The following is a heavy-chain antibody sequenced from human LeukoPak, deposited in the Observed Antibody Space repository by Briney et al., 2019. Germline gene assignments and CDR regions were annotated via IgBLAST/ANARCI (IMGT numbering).Heavy chain of an antibody. J-gene: IGHJ4*02. V-gene: IGHV1-8*01. Sequence: ASVKASCKASGYTFTNYDINWVRQATGQGLEWMEWINPNSGNTGYAQKFQGRVTMNRNSSISTAYMELSSLRSEDTAVYYCARGRQARDISIFGVLTTFDYWGQGTLVTVSS. D-gene: IGHD3-3*01. CDR2: INPNSGNT. CDR1: GYTFTNYD. CDR3: ARGRQARDISIFGVLTTFDY.